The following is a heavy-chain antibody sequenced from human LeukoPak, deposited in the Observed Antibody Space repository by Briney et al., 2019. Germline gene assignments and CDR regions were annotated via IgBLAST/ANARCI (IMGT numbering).Heavy chain of an antibody. V-gene: IGHV4-39*01. J-gene: IGHJ4*02. CDR1: GDSLSSGLYY. D-gene: IGHD2-21*02. CDR2: VYCCGSS. Sequence: NSAEPLSLTCTVSGDSLSSGLYYWGWIRQPPGKGLTWIGGVYCCGSSLFSASFENRVSMPVHRSKNQFSLKLNSVTAADTATYYCARLCQVTTCAIFEYWGQGILVTV. CDR3: ARLCQVTTCAIFEY.